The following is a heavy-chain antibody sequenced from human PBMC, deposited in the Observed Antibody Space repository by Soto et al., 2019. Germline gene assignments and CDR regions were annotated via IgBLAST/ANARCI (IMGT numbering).Heavy chain of an antibody. Sequence: PSDTLSLTCAVYGVSFTGYYWSWIRQPLGKGLEWIGEINHSGSTNYNPSLKSRVTISVDTSKNQFSLKLSSVTAADTAVYYCARGGTEARFYYYYYMDVWGKGTTVT. J-gene: IGHJ6*03. V-gene: IGHV4-34*01. CDR2: INHSGST. D-gene: IGHD3-16*01. CDR3: ARGGTEARFYYYYYMDV. CDR1: GVSFTGYY.